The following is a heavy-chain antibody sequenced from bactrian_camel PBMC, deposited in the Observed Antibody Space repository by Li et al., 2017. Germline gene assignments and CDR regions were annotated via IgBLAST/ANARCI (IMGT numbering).Heavy chain of an antibody. Sequence: VQLVESGGGLVQPGGSLRLSCKVSGFTISAYPMAWVRQAPGKGFEWVSTIHEGGRTTYTTSVKGRFTISRDNAENTVYLQMNSLKPDDTAVYYCVRDLLTDWGQGTQVTVS. CDR2: IHEGGRT. CDR3: VRDLLTD. CDR1: GFTISAYP. J-gene: IGHJ4*01. V-gene: IGHV3S42*01. D-gene: IGHD8*01.